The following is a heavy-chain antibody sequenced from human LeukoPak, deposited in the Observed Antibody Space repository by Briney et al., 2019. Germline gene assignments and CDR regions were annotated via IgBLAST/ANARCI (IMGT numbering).Heavy chain of an antibody. J-gene: IGHJ4*02. CDR1: GFTFSSCG. CDR3: AKNSPGGFDY. D-gene: IGHD2-8*02. V-gene: IGHV3-30*18. Sequence: GGSLRLSCAASGFTFSSCGMHWVRQAPGKGLEWVAVISYDGSNKYYADSVKGRFTISRDNSKNTLYLQMNSLRAEDTAVYYCAKNSPGGFDYWGQGTLVTVPS. CDR2: ISYDGSNK.